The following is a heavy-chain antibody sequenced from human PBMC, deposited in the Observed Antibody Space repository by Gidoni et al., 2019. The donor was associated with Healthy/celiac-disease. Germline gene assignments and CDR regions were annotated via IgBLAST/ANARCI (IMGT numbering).Heavy chain of an antibody. J-gene: IGHJ2*01. CDR3: ARRRTPDYWYFDL. CDR1: GGSISSYY. Sequence: QVQLPASGPGLVQPSETLSLPCTVSGGSISSYYWSWIRQPPGKGLEWIGYIYYSGSTNDNPSLKSRVTISVDTSKNQFSLKLSSVTAADTAVYYCARRRTPDYWYFDLWGRGTLVTVSS. V-gene: IGHV4-59*01. CDR2: IYYSGST.